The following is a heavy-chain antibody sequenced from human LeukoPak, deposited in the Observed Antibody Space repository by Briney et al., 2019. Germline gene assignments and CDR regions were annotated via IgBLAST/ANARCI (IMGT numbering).Heavy chain of an antibody. Sequence: GGSLRLSCAASGFTFSTYAMHWVRQAPGKGLEWVAVISYDGSNKYYADSVKVRFTISRDNSKNTLYLQMNSLRAEDTAVYYCARDNYGFDYWGQGTLVTVSS. CDR2: ISYDGSNK. V-gene: IGHV3-30-3*01. D-gene: IGHD3-10*01. J-gene: IGHJ4*02. CDR3: ARDNYGFDY. CDR1: GFTFSTYA.